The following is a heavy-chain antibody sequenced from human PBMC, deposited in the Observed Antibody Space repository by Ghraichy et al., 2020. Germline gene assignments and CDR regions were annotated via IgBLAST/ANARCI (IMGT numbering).Heavy chain of an antibody. CDR1: GGSFSGYY. CDR2: INHSGST. D-gene: IGHD2-15*01. J-gene: IGHJ4*02. Sequence: ETLSLTCAVYGGSFSGYYWSWIRQPPGKGLEWIGEINHSGSTNYNPSLKSRVTISVDTSKNQFSLKLSYVTAADTAVYYCARGGIGGVDYWGQGTLVTVSS. V-gene: IGHV4-34*01. CDR3: ARGGIGGVDY.